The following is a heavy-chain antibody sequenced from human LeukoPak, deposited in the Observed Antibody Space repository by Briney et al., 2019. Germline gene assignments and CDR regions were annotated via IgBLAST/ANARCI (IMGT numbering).Heavy chain of an antibody. CDR2: INPDGSNT. CDR3: AKDPLSSV. D-gene: IGHD6-25*01. Sequence: PGGSLRLSCAASGFTFSNYWMHWVRQDPGKGLVWVSYINPDGSNTNYADSVKGRFTISRDNSKNTLYLQMNSLRTEDTAVYYCAKDPLSSVWGQGHLVTVSS. J-gene: IGHJ4*02. V-gene: IGHV3-74*01. CDR1: GFTFSNYW.